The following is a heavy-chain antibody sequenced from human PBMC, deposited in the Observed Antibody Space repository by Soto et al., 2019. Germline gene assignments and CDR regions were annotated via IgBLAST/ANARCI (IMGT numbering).Heavy chain of an antibody. J-gene: IGHJ4*02. D-gene: IGHD4-17*01. CDR1: GGTFSSYT. CDR3: ARDRAVTTSEFDY. CDR2: IIPILGIA. Sequence: QVQLVQSGAEVKKPGSSVKASCKASGGTFSSYTISWVRQAPGQGLEWMGRIIPILGIANYAQKFQGRVTITADKSTSTAYMELSSLRSEDTAVYYCARDRAVTTSEFDYWGQGTLVTVSS. V-gene: IGHV1-69*08.